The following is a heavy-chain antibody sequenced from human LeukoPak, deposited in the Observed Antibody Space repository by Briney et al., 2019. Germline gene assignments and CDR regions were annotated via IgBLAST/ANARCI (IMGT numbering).Heavy chain of an antibody. Sequence: GASVKVSCKASGYTFTSYGISWVRQAPGQGLEWMGWISAYNGNTNYAQKLQGRVTMTTDTSTSTAYMELRSLRSDDTAVYYCARLWGFGELFRVFDIWGQGTMVTVSS. J-gene: IGHJ3*02. CDR3: ARLWGFGELFRVFDI. CDR2: ISAYNGNT. V-gene: IGHV1-18*01. D-gene: IGHD3-10*01. CDR1: GYTFTSYG.